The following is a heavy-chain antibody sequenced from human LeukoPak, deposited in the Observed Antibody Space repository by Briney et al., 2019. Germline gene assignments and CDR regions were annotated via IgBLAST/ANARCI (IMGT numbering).Heavy chain of an antibody. Sequence: ASVKVSCKASGYTFTNYGIRWVRQAPGQGLKWMGGITTYNGNTNYAQKLQGRVTMTTDTSTTTAYVELRSLRSDDTAVYYCARSSSSGIAIFDYWGQGTLVTVSS. CDR3: ARSSSSGIAIFDY. CDR2: ITTYNGNT. D-gene: IGHD6-19*01. V-gene: IGHV1-18*01. CDR1: GYTFTNYG. J-gene: IGHJ4*02.